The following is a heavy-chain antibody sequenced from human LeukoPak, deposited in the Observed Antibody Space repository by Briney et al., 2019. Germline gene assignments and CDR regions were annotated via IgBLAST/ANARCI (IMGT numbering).Heavy chain of an antibody. D-gene: IGHD6-19*01. J-gene: IGHJ6*03. Sequence: SETLSLTCKVSGDSISRRYWSWIRQPPGKGLEWIGYIYFDGTTNYNPSLRSRVSTSVDTSKNLLSLKVTSVTPADTAVYYCARDRPNSSGWYGAYYYHIDVWGSGTTVVVSS. CDR1: GDSISRRY. CDR3: ARDRPNSSGWYGAYYYHIDV. V-gene: IGHV4-59*11. CDR2: IYFDGTT.